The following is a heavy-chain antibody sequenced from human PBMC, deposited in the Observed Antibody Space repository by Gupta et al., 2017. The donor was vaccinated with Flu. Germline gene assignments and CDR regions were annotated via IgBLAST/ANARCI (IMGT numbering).Heavy chain of an antibody. J-gene: IGHJ3*02. CDR2: SHMMKRL. D-gene: IGHD2-2*01. V-gene: IGHV3-30*18. CDR3: AKSAGDCSRRSCYWEDAFDI. Sequence: QEQLVESGEAVASLGGPLNPPVKPPASPLAVKGCNWSARAQARGWSGWQLSHMMKRLSYGDSVKGRFTIFRDNSKNTVYLQMNSLRVEDTAVYYCAKSAGDCSRRSCYWEDAFDIWGQGTTVAVSS. CDR1: ASPLAVKG.